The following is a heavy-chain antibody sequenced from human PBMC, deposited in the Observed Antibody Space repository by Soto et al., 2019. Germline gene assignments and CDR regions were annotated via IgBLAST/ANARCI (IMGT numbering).Heavy chain of an antibody. D-gene: IGHD4-17*01. V-gene: IGHV4-34*01. CDR2: INHSGST. J-gene: IGHJ4*01. Sequence: PSETLSLTCAVYGGSFSGYYWSWIRQPPGKGLEWIGEINHSGSTNYNPSLKSRVTISVDTSKNQFSLKLSSVTAADTAVYYCARGAATVADYWGYGTLVTVSS. CDR3: ARGAATVADY. CDR1: GGSFSGYY.